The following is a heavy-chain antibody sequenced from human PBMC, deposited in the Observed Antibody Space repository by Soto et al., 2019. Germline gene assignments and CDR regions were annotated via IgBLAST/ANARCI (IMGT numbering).Heavy chain of an antibody. Sequence: ASVKVSGKASGYTFTGFYIHWVRQAPGQGLEWIGWINPNSGDTNYALNFQGRVSLTRDTSTNTAYMELSRLRFDDTAVYYCASIALPAAIGDYYGVDVWGQGTTVTVSS. CDR1: GYTFTGFY. V-gene: IGHV1-2*02. D-gene: IGHD2-2*01. CDR3: ASIALPAAIGDYYGVDV. J-gene: IGHJ6*02. CDR2: INPNSGDT.